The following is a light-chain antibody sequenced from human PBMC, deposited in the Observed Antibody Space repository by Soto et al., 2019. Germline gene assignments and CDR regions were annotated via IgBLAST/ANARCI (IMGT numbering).Light chain of an antibody. CDR2: GES. J-gene: IGKJ5*01. Sequence: EVVLTQSPANLSVSPGERATLSCRASQSVSTNLAWYQQRPGQDPRLLIYGESARATGIPDRFSGSGAGTEFTLTISSLQSEDFAVYYCHQYNNWRTFGQGTRLEI. V-gene: IGKV3-15*01. CDR1: QSVSTN. CDR3: HQYNNWRT.